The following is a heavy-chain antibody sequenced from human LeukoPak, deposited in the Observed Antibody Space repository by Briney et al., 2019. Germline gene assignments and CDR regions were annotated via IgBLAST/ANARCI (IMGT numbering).Heavy chain of an antibody. CDR2: IYYGGST. D-gene: IGHD6-19*01. CDR1: GGSISSSNYY. Sequence: SETLSLTCAVSGGSISSSNYYWAWIRQPPGKGLEWIGSIYYGGSTYYNASLKSQVTISADTSKNQFSLKVSSVTAADTAVYYCARRGLAVAAHWGQGTLVTVSS. CDR3: ARRGLAVAAH. J-gene: IGHJ4*02. V-gene: IGHV4-39*01.